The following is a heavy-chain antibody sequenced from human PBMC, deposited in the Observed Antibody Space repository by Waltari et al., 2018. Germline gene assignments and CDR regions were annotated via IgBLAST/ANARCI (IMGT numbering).Heavy chain of an antibody. CDR1: GYSISSGYY. Sequence: QVQLQESGPGLVKPSETLSLTCTVSGYSISSGYYWGWIRQPPGKGLEWIGSIYHSGSTYYNPSLKSRVTISVDTSKNQFSLKLSSVTAADTAVYYCARGMGYYGSGSFFDYWGQGTLVTVSS. CDR3: ARGMGYYGSGSFFDY. CDR2: IYHSGST. J-gene: IGHJ4*02. V-gene: IGHV4-38-2*02. D-gene: IGHD3-10*01.